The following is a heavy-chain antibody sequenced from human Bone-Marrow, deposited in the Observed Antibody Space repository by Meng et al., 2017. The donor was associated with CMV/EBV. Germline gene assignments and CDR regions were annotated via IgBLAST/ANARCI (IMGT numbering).Heavy chain of an antibody. V-gene: IGHV2-5*01. Sequence: SGPTLVKPTQTLTLTYTFSGFSLITSGVDVGWIRQPPGKALEWLALIYWNDDKRYSPSLKSRLTITKDTSKNQVVLTMTNMGPVDTATYYCAHRPSGTTNNAFDIWGQGTMVTVSS. CDR2: IYWNDDK. J-gene: IGHJ3*02. CDR3: AHRPSGTTNNAFDI. D-gene: IGHD1-7*01. CDR1: GFSLITSGVD.